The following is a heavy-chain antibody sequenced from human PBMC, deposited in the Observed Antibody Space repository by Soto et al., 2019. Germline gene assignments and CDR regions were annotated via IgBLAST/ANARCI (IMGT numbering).Heavy chain of an antibody. Sequence: QVQLQQWGAGLLKASETLSLTCAVYGGSFSGHYWSWIRQPPGQGLEWIGEINQSGSPNYNPSLKCRVHISVDQSKNQLSLKRSSVTAADPAVYSCASRRRGVTPSHNWFDPWGQGTLVTVSS. CDR2: INQSGSP. V-gene: IGHV4-34*01. D-gene: IGHD2-21*02. CDR3: ASRRRGVTPSHNWFDP. J-gene: IGHJ5*02. CDR1: GGSFSGHY.